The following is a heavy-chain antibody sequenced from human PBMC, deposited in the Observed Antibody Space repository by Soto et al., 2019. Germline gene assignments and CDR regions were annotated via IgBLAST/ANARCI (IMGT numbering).Heavy chain of an antibody. Sequence: QVQLVESGGGVVQPGRSLRLSCAASGFTFSSYGMHWVRQAPGKGREWVAVISYDGNNKYYADSVKGRFNISRDNFKNTLYLQMDSLRAEDTAMYYCAKDHLETTVTTPSYWGQGPLFPVSS. D-gene: IGHD4-17*01. CDR3: AKDHLETTVTTPSY. CDR2: ISYDGNNK. J-gene: IGHJ4*02. CDR1: GFTFSSYG. V-gene: IGHV3-30*18.